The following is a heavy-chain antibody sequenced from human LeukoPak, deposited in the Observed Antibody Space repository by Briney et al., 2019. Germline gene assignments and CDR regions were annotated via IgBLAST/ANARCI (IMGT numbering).Heavy chain of an antibody. CDR2: IKQDGSEK. D-gene: IGHD3-10*01. Sequence: SGGSLRLSCAASGFTFSSYWMSWVRQAPGKGLEWVANIKQDGSEKYYVDSVKGRFTISRDNAKNSLYLQMNSLRAEDTAVYYCARDELLVGVYGSGSLTPGIFDYWGQGTLVTVSS. J-gene: IGHJ4*02. V-gene: IGHV3-7*01. CDR3: ARDELLVGVYGSGSLTPGIFDY. CDR1: GFTFSSYW.